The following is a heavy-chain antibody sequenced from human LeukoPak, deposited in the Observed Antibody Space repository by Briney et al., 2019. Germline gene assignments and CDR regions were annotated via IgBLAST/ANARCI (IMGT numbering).Heavy chain of an antibody. Sequence: ASVKVSCKASGYTFTSYYMHWVRQAPGQGLEWMGIINPSGGSTSYAQKFQGRVTMTRDMSTSTVYMELSSLRSEDTAVYYCAREAVAGDFDYWGQGTLVTVSS. CDR1: GYTFTSYY. D-gene: IGHD6-19*01. CDR3: AREAVAGDFDY. J-gene: IGHJ4*02. CDR2: INPSGGST. V-gene: IGHV1-46*01.